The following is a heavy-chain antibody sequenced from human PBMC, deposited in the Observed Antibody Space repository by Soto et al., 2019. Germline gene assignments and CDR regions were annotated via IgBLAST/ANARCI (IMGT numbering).Heavy chain of an antibody. J-gene: IGHJ5*02. CDR1: GGSISSGGYY. CDR2: IYYSGST. V-gene: IGHV4-31*03. Sequence: QVQLQESGPGLVKPSQTLSLTCTVSGGSISSGGYYWSWIRQHPGKGLEWMGYIYYSGSTYNSPSPNIRVNSSVDTSKNQFLRKLSPVTAADTAVYYWAGGVIPGGQGTLVTVSS. D-gene: IGHD2-21*01. CDR3: AGGVIP.